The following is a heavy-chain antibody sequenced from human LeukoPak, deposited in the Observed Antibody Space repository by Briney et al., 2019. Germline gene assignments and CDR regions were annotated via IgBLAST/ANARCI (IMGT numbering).Heavy chain of an antibody. D-gene: IGHD3-22*01. CDR1: GGTFSSYA. CDR3: ARDENYYDSSGYLGGDSYFDY. Sequence: GASVKVSCKASGGTFSSYAISWVRQAPGQGLEWMGGIIPIFGTANYAQKLQGRVTMTTDTSTSTAYMELRSLRSDDTAVYYCARDENYYDSSGYLGGDSYFDYWGQGTLVTVSS. V-gene: IGHV1-69*05. J-gene: IGHJ4*02. CDR2: IIPIFGTA.